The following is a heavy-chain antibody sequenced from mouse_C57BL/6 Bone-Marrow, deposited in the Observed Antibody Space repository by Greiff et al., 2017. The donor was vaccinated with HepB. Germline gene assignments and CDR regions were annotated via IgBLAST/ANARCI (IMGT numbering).Heavy chain of an antibody. D-gene: IGHD2-1*01. Sequence: QVQLQQPGAELVRPGTSVKLSCKASGYTFTSYWMHWVKQRPGQGLEWIGVIDPSDSYTNYNQKFKGKATLTVDTSPSTAYMQLSSLTSEDSAVYYCARSGNYPSWFAYWGQGTLVTVSA. V-gene: IGHV1-59*01. CDR1: GYTFTSYW. CDR3: ARSGNYPSWFAY. J-gene: IGHJ3*01. CDR2: IDPSDSYT.